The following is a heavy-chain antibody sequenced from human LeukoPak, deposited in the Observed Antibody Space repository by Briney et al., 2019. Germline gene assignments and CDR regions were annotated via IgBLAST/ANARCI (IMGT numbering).Heavy chain of an antibody. CDR3: ARDLGVMVRAFDI. D-gene: IGHD5-18*01. CDR2: IYYSGST. J-gene: IGHJ3*02. Sequence: SETLSLTCTVSGDSFRSYYWSWIRQPPGKRLEWIGYIYYSGSTSYNPSLKSRVTISVDTSKNQISLKLSSVTAADTAVYYCARDLGVMVRAFDIWGQGTMVTVSS. CDR1: GDSFRSYY. V-gene: IGHV4-59*01.